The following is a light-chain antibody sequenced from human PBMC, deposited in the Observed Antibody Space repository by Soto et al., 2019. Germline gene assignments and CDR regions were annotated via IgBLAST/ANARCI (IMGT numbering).Light chain of an antibody. J-gene: IGLJ2*01. CDR2: EVT. CDR1: RSDVGSYNS. Sequence: QSVLTQPASVSGSPGQSITISCTGTRSDVGSYNSIAWYQQHPGKAPRVVIFEVTKRPSGISDRFSGSKSGYTASLRISGLQAEDEADYFCLSYAGNSIWLFGGGTKLTVL. V-gene: IGLV2-23*02. CDR3: LSYAGNSIWL.